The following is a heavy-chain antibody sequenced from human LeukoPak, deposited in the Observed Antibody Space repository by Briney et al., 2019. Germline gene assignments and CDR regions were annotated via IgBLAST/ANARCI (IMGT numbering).Heavy chain of an antibody. D-gene: IGHD3-10*01. Sequence: GASVKVSCKASGYTFTGYYMHWVRQAPGQGLEWMGWINPNSGGTNYAQKFQGRVTMTRDTSISTAYMELSRLRSDDTAVYYCARTVPHWFGEPLYYFDYWGQGTLVTVSS. V-gene: IGHV1-2*02. CDR2: INPNSGGT. CDR3: ARTVPHWFGEPLYYFDY. CDR1: GYTFTGYY. J-gene: IGHJ4*02.